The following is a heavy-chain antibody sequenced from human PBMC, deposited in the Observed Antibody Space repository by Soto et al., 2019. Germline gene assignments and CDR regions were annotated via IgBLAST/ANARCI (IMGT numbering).Heavy chain of an antibody. CDR2: IYWDDDK. CDR3: AHRGIAVAEDY. J-gene: IGHJ4*02. CDR1: VFSLSTSGVG. V-gene: IGHV2-5*02. D-gene: IGHD6-19*01. Sequence: SGPPLLNPTQTLTLTCTFAVFSLSTSGVGVGWIRQPPGKALEWLALIYWDDDKRYSPSLKSRLTITKDTSKNQVVLTMTNMDPVDTATYYCAHRGIAVAEDYWGQGTLVTVSS.